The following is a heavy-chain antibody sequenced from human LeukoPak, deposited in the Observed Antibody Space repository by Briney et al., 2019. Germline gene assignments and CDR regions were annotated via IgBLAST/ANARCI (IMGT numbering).Heavy chain of an antibody. CDR1: GFTFSDYY. D-gene: IGHD3-10*01. CDR3: ARPYYYGSGSYYKAHWFDP. Sequence: PGGSLRLSCAASGFTFSDYYMSWIRQAPGKGLEWVSYISSSGSTIYYADSVKGRFTISRDNAKNSLYLQMNSLRAEDTAVYYCARPYYYGSGSYYKAHWFDPWGQGTLVTVSS. CDR2: ISSSGSTI. J-gene: IGHJ5*02. V-gene: IGHV3-11*01.